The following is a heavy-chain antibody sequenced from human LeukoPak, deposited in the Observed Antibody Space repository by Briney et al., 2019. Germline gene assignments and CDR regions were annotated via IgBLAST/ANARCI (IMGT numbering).Heavy chain of an antibody. V-gene: IGHV1-8*02. D-gene: IGHD2-2*01. Sequence: ASVKVSCKASGYTFTSYGISWVRQATGQGLEWMGWMNPNSGNTGYAQKFQGRVTMTRNTSISTAYMELSSLRSEDTAVYYCARGLGYRYCSSTSCYTYYYYGMDVWGQGTTVTVSS. J-gene: IGHJ6*02. CDR3: ARGLGYRYCSSTSCYTYYYYGMDV. CDR2: MNPNSGNT. CDR1: GYTFTSYG.